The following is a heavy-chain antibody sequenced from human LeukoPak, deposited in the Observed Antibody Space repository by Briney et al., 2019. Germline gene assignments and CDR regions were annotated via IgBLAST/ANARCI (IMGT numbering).Heavy chain of an antibody. Sequence: SETLSLTCTTSGGSISSYYWSWIRQPPGKGLEWIGYIYYSGSTNYNPSLKSRVTISVDTSKNQFSLKLSSATAADTAVYYCARTTEAHSWRTRYYNYYMDVWGKGTTVTVSS. CDR2: IYYSGST. CDR3: ARTTEAHSWRTRYYNYYMDV. J-gene: IGHJ6*03. D-gene: IGHD6-13*01. CDR1: GGSISSYY. V-gene: IGHV4-59*01.